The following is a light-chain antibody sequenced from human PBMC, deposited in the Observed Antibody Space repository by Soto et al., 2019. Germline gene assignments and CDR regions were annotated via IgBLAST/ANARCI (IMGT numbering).Light chain of an antibody. CDR1: SSDVGAYDF. J-gene: IGLJ1*01. Sequence: QSALTQPASVSGSPGQSIAISCPGTSSDVGAYDFVSWYQQHPDKAPKLLIYEVSNRPSGVSDRFSASKSVNTATLTISGLQAEDEADYYCSSHTNSNTRVSGTGTKVTVL. CDR3: SSHTNSNTRV. V-gene: IGLV2-14*03. CDR2: EVS.